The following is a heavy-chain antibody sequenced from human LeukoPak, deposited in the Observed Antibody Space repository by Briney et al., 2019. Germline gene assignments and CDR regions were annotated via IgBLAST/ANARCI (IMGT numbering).Heavy chain of an antibody. Sequence: GGSLRLSCAASGFTFSSYAMSWVRQAPGKGLEWVSAISGSGGSTYYADSVKGRFTISRDNSKNTLYLQMNSLRAEDTAVYYCARDSAVATYYGVDVWGQGTTVTVSS. D-gene: IGHD6-19*01. CDR3: ARDSAVATYYGVDV. J-gene: IGHJ6*02. CDR2: ISGSGGST. V-gene: IGHV3-23*01. CDR1: GFTFSSYA.